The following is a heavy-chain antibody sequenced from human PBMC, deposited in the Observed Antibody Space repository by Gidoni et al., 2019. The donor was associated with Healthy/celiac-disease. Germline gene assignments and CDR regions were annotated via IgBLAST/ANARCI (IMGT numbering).Heavy chain of an antibody. J-gene: IGHJ4*02. CDR1: GFTFSSYS. Sequence: EVQLVESGGGLVQPGGSLRLSCAASGFTFSSYSMNWVRQAPGKGLEWVSYISSSSSTIYYADSVKGRFTISRDNAKNSLYLQMNSLRDEDTAVYYCARTPSDYCSGGSCYSFDYWGQGTLVTVSS. D-gene: IGHD2-15*01. CDR2: ISSSSSTI. CDR3: ARTPSDYCSGGSCYSFDY. V-gene: IGHV3-48*02.